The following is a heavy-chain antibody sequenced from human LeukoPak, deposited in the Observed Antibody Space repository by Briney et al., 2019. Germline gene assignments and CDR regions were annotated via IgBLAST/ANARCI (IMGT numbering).Heavy chain of an antibody. V-gene: IGHV4-61*02. CDR2: IYTSGST. CDR1: GGSIGSGSYY. Sequence: SQTLSLTCTVSGGSIGSGSYYWSWIRQPAGKGLEWIGRIYTSGSTNYNPSLKSRVTISVDTSKNQFSLKLSSVTAADTAVYYCARWGSGAFGIWGQGTMVTVSS. D-gene: IGHD3-10*01. CDR3: ARWGSGAFGI. J-gene: IGHJ3*02.